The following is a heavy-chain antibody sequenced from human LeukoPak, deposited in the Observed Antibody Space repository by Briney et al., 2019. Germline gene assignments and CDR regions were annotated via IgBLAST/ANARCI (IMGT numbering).Heavy chain of an antibody. J-gene: IGHJ4*02. Sequence: GGSLRLSCAASGFTFSSYAMSWVRQAPGKGLEWVSAISGSGGSTHYADSVKGRFTISRDNSKNTLYLQMNSLRAEDTAVYYCAKDRPCDSSGYYYERYFDYWGQGTLVTVSS. CDR3: AKDRPCDSSGYYYERYFDY. D-gene: IGHD3-22*01. CDR2: ISGSGGST. CDR1: GFTFSSYA. V-gene: IGHV3-23*01.